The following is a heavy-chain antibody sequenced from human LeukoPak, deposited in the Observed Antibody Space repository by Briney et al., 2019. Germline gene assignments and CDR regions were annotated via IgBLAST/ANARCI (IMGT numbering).Heavy chain of an antibody. Sequence: GRSLRLSCAVSQFMFSTYSMYWVRQASGRGLEWVSGSSDNGGAAYSADSVKGRFTISRDNSTNMLYLHMNSLRAEDTAVYYCAKRGPVTGTKYFDYWGQGTLVTVSS. D-gene: IGHD6-19*01. CDR3: AKRGPVTGTKYFDY. CDR1: QFMFSTYS. CDR2: SSDNGGAA. J-gene: IGHJ4*02. V-gene: IGHV3-23*01.